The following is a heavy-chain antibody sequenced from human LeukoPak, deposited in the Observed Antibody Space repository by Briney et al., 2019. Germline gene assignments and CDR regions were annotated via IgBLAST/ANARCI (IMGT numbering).Heavy chain of an antibody. CDR2: INPHSGDT. CDR1: GYTFTSYY. V-gene: IGHV1-2*07. Sequence: ASVKVSCKAFGYTFTSYYMHWVRQAPGQGLEWMGWINPHSGDTNYAHKFQGRVTMTRDTSISIAYMELSSLKSDDTAVYYCAREGGSSYGYAYHWGQGTLVTVSS. CDR3: AREGGSSYGYAYH. J-gene: IGHJ5*02. D-gene: IGHD5-18*01.